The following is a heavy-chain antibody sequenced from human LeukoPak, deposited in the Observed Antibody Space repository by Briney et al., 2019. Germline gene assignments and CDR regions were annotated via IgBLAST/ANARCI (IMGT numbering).Heavy chain of an antibody. CDR1: GGSISSSSYY. V-gene: IGHV4-39*01. Sequence: SETLSLTCTVSGGSISSSSYYWGWIRQPPGKGLEWIGSIYYSGSTYYNPSLKSRVTISVDTSKNQFSLKLSSVTAADTAMYYCARHPLSGIRFLEWLPPLNWFDPWGQGTLVTVSS. CDR3: ARHPLSGIRFLEWLPPLNWFDP. D-gene: IGHD3-3*01. CDR2: IYYSGST. J-gene: IGHJ5*02.